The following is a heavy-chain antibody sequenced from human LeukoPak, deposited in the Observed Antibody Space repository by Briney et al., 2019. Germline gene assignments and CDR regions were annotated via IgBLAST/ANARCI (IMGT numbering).Heavy chain of an antibody. J-gene: IGHJ4*02. CDR3: ARVGRGDHTWGSYYCDH. Sequence: SETLSLTCTVSVSGDSFSSYHWSWLRQPPGKGLEWIGYISSTGRTSNNPSLKSRVAISVDTSKNQFSLKLISVTAADAAVYYCARVGRGDHTWGSYYCDHWGQGTLVSVSS. CDR1: GDSFSSYH. D-gene: IGHD3-16*01. CDR2: ISSTGRT. V-gene: IGHV4-59*01.